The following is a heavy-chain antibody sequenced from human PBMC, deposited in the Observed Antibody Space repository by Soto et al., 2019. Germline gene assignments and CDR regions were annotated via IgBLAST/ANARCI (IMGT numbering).Heavy chain of an antibody. D-gene: IGHD2-2*01. V-gene: IGHV1-69*01. CDR3: ASKLDCSSTSCPKYYYYGMDV. J-gene: IGHJ6*02. Sequence: QVQLVQSGAEVKKPGSSVKVSCKASGGTFSSYAISWVRQAPGQGLEWMGGIIPIFGTANYAQKFQGRVTITADESTSTAYMELSSLRSEATAVYYCASKLDCSSTSCPKYYYYGMDVWGQGTTVTVSS. CDR1: GGTFSSYA. CDR2: IIPIFGTA.